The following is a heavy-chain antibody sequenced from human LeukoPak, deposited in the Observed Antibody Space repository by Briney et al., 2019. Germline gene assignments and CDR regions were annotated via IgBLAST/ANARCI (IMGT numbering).Heavy chain of an antibody. V-gene: IGHV4-59*01. Sequence: KASETLSLTCTVSGGSISSYYWSWIRQPPGKGLEWIGYIYYSGSTNYNPSLKSRVTISVDTSKNQFSLKLSSVTAADTAVYYCARYRAGDDRGYYDFWSGSEDYYYGMDVWGQGTTVTVSS. CDR1: GGSISSYY. D-gene: IGHD3-3*01. CDR2: IYYSGST. CDR3: ARYRAGDDRGYYDFWSGSEDYYYGMDV. J-gene: IGHJ6*02.